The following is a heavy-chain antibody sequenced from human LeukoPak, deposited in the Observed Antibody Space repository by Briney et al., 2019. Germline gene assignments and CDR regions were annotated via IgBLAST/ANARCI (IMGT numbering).Heavy chain of an antibody. V-gene: IGHV4-59*01. CDR2: IYYSGST. J-gene: IGHJ4*02. CDR3: ATLGIEFTTFDY. D-gene: IGHD3-22*01. CDR1: GGSISSYY. Sequence: SETLSLTCTVLGGSISSYYWSWIRQPPGKGLEWMGYIYYSGSTNYNPSLKSRVTISVDTSKNQFSLKLSSVTAADTAVYYCATLGIEFTTFDYWGQGTLVTVSS.